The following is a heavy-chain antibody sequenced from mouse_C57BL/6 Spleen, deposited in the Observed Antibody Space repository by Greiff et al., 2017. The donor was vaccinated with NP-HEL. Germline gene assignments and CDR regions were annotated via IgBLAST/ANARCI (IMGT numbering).Heavy chain of an antibody. J-gene: IGHJ2*01. CDR2: IDPENGDT. V-gene: IGHV14-4*01. D-gene: IGHD1-1*01. CDR3: TRGLLRSRDY. Sequence: EVQLQQSGAELVRPGASVKLSCTASGFNIKDDYMHWVKQRPEQGLEWIGWIDPENGDTEYASKFQGKATITADTSSNTAYLQLSSLTSEDTAVYYCTRGLLRSRDYWGQGTTLTVSS. CDR1: GFNIKDDY.